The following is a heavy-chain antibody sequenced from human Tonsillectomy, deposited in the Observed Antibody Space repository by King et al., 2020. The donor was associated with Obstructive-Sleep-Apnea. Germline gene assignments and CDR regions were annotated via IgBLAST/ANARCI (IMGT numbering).Heavy chain of an antibody. CDR1: GYTFTTYG. Sequence: LVESGAEVKKPGASVKVSCKASGYTFTTYGISWVRQAPGQGLEWMGWISVYNGKTNYAQKAQGRVTMTTDISTSTAYLELRSLRSDDTAVYYCARCSGRSSGFYQDYWGQGTLVTVSS. J-gene: IGHJ4*02. D-gene: IGHD3-22*01. CDR2: ISVYNGKT. CDR3: ARCSGRSSGFYQDY. V-gene: IGHV1-18*01.